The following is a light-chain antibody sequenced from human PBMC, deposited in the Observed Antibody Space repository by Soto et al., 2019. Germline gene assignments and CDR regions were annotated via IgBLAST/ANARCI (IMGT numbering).Light chain of an antibody. Sequence: DIQMTQSPSTLSASVGDRVTITSRASQSISSWLAWYQQKPGKAPKLLIYKASSLESGVPSRFSGSGSGTEFTLTISSLQPDDFAIYYCQQYKSSSLTFGGGTKVEI. CDR1: QSISSW. V-gene: IGKV1-5*03. J-gene: IGKJ4*01. CDR2: KAS. CDR3: QQYKSSSLT.